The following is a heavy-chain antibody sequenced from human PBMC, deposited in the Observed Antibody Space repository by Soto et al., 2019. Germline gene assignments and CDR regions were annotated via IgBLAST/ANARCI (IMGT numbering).Heavy chain of an antibody. CDR1: GFTFSSYG. V-gene: IGHV3-30*18. J-gene: IGHJ6*02. CDR2: ISYDGSNK. D-gene: IGHD6-19*01. Sequence: QVQLVESGGGVVQPGRSLRLSCAASGFTFSSYGMHWVRQAPGKGLEWVAVISYDGSNKYYADSVKGRFTISRDNSKNPLYLQMNSLRAEDTAVYYCAKDPAVAGRFLYYYYGMDVWGQGTTVTVSS. CDR3: AKDPAVAGRFLYYYYGMDV.